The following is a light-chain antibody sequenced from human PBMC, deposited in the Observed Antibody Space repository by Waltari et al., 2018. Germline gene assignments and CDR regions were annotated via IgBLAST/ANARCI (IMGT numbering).Light chain of an antibody. CDR3: QQYNNWRT. V-gene: IGKV3-15*01. CDR1: QSIARN. CDR2: GES. Sequence: EVLMTQSPPTLSVSPGERATLSCRASQSIARNLAWYQQKPGQAPRLLIYGESTRATDVPDRFRGSGSGTEFTLTISSLQSEDFAVYYCQQYNNWRTFGQGTKLEIK. J-gene: IGKJ2*01.